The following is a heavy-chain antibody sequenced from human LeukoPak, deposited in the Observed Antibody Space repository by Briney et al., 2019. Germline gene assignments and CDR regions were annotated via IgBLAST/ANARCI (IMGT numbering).Heavy chain of an antibody. Sequence: ASVEVSCTASGYPFTTYAITWVRQAPGQGLEWVGWISPYSDNTQYAQKFQDRVTMTTDTSTSTAYMELRSLRSDETAMYYCARRGGKNYGDYLLYYYYMDVWGKGTTVTVSS. D-gene: IGHD4-17*01. CDR3: ARRGGKNYGDYLLYYYYMDV. V-gene: IGHV1-18*01. CDR2: ISPYSDNT. CDR1: GYPFTTYA. J-gene: IGHJ6*03.